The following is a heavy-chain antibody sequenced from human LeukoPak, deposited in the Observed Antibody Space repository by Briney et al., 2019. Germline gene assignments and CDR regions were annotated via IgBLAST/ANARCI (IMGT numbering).Heavy chain of an antibody. CDR1: GITLSNYG. V-gene: IGHV3-23*01. J-gene: IGHJ4*02. D-gene: IGHD3-10*01. CDR3: ARVSYYGSGIYGYFDY. Sequence: GGSLRLFCAVSGITLSNYGMSWVRQAPGKGLEWVAGISDSGGRTKYADSVKGRFTISRDNSKNTLYLQMNSLRAEDTAVYYCARVSYYGSGIYGYFDYWGQGTLVTVSS. CDR2: ISDSGGRT.